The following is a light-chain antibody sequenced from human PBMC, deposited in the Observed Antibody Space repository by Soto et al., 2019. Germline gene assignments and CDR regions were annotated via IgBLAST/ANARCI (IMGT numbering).Light chain of an antibody. V-gene: IGKV3-20*01. CDR3: HQCCSAGR. CDR2: GAS. CDR1: QSVSNNY. J-gene: IGKJ1*01. Sequence: EIGWMQKQRTLVLYAKEVAPVSCRVIQSVSNNYLAWYQQKPGQAPRLLIYGASNRATGIPDRVSGSGSGTDFTRTMCRQERGAFAVNHGHQCCSAGRVGQGTKVDIK.